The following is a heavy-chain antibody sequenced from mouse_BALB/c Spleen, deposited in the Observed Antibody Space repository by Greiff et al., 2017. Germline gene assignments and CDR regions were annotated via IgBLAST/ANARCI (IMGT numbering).Heavy chain of an antibody. V-gene: IGHV3-1*02. J-gene: IGHJ4*01. Sequence: EVKLVESGPSLVKPSQTLSLTCSVTGDSITSGYSWHWIRQFPGNKLEWMGYIHYSGSTNYNPSLKSRISITRDTSKNQFFLQLNSVTTEDTATYYCARTKVLYAMDYWGQGTSVTVSS. CDR1: GDSITSGYS. CDR3: ARTKVLYAMDY. CDR2: IHYSGST.